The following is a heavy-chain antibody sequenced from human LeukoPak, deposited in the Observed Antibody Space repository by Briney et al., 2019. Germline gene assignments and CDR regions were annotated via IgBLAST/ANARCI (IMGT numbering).Heavy chain of an antibody. J-gene: IGHJ6*03. CDR2: IYFSGST. D-gene: IGHD1-26*01. Sequence: PSETLSLTCTVSGGSLSSTSYYWGWIRQPPGKGLEWIGSIYFSGSTSYNPSLKSRVTISVDTSNNQFSLRLSSVTAADTAVYYCASSYSGSYPQGYYYYYMDVWGKGTTVTVSS. CDR1: GGSLSSTSYY. V-gene: IGHV4-39*01. CDR3: ASSYSGSYPQGYYYYYMDV.